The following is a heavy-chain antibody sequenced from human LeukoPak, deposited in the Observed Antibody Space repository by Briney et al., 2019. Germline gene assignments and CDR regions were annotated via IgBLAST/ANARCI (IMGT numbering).Heavy chain of an antibody. CDR2: IIPIFGTA. D-gene: IGHD3-10*01. V-gene: IGHV1-69*05. Sequence: ASVKVSCKASGGTFSSYAISWVRQAPGQGLEWMGGIIPIFGTANYAQKFQGRVTITTDESTSTAYMELSSLRSEDTAVYYCARDGRITMVRGVISPYWYFDLWGRGTLVTVSS. CDR1: GGTFSSYA. J-gene: IGHJ2*01. CDR3: ARDGRITMVRGVISPYWYFDL.